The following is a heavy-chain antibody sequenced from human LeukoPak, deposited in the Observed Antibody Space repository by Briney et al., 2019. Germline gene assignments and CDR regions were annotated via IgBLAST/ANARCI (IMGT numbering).Heavy chain of an antibody. D-gene: IGHD6-13*01. CDR3: ARLRTHIAAAGGDAFDI. Sequence: PSETLSLTCTVSGGSVSSYYWSWIRQPPGKGLEWIGYIYYSGSTNYNPSLKSRVTISVDMSKNQFSLKLSSVTAADTAVYYCARLRTHIAAAGGDAFDIWGQGTMVTVSS. J-gene: IGHJ3*02. V-gene: IGHV4-59*02. CDR2: IYYSGST. CDR1: GGSVSSYY.